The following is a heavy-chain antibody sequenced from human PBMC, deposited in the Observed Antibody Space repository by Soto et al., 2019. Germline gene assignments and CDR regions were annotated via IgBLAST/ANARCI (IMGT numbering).Heavy chain of an antibody. CDR3: ARTDFWSGYLAQDV. CDR1: VGSISSYY. Sequence: KLRETLSLTCTFSVGSISSYYWSWIRQPPGKGLEWIGYIYYSGSTNYNPSLKSRATISVDTSKNQFSLKLSSVTAADTAVYYCARTDFWSGYLAQDVWGKGTTVTVSS. J-gene: IGHJ6*04. D-gene: IGHD3-3*01. CDR2: IYYSGST. V-gene: IGHV4-59*01.